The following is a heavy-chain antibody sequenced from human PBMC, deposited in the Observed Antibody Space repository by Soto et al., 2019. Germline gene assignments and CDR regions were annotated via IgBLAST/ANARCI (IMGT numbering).Heavy chain of an antibody. Sequence: QVQLVQSGAEVKKPGSSVKVSCKASGGTFSSYAISWVRQAPGQGLEWMGGIIPIFGTANYAQKFQGRVTITADESTSTAYMELSSLRSEDTAVYYCARDLQGLPSHSYYGMDVWGQGTTVTVSS. D-gene: IGHD2-15*01. J-gene: IGHJ6*02. V-gene: IGHV1-69*12. CDR3: ARDLQGLPSHSYYGMDV. CDR1: GGTFSSYA. CDR2: IIPIFGTA.